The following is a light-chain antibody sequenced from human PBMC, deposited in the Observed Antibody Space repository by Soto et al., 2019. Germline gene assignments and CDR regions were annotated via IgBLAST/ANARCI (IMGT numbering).Light chain of an antibody. Sequence: EIVLIQSPATLSLSPGERATLSCRASQSVGSYLAWYQHKPGQAPRLLISDASNRATGIPARFSGSGSETDFTLTISRLEPEDFAVYYCQLYGISPHFGQGTRLEIK. CDR3: QLYGISPH. CDR2: DAS. J-gene: IGKJ5*01. CDR1: QSVGSY. V-gene: IGKV3-11*01.